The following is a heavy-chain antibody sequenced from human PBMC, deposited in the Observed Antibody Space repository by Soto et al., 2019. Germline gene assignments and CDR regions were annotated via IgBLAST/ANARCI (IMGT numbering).Heavy chain of an antibody. Sequence: QITLKESGPPRVKSTQTLTLTCSFSGFSLSTSGVAVGWIRQPPGEALEWLALIYWDDDKRYNPSLKSRLTITKGTSKNQVVLTMTNMDPVDTATYYCIHRASRYFQNWGQGTLVAVSS. V-gene: IGHV2-5*02. CDR2: IYWDDDK. CDR3: IHRASRYFQN. CDR1: GFSLSTSGVA. J-gene: IGHJ1*01.